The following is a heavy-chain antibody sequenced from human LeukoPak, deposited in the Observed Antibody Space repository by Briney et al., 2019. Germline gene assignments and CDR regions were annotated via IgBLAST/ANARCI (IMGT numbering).Heavy chain of an antibody. CDR3: ARHLEAVVVVAA. J-gene: IGHJ3*01. CDR1: SGSISSSSSY. V-gene: IGHV4-39*01. D-gene: IGHD2-15*01. CDR2: IYYSGST. Sequence: PSGTLSLTCTVSSGSISSSSSYWGWIRQPPGKGLEWIGSIYYSGSTYYNPSLKSRVTISVDTSKNQFSLKLSSVTAADTAVYYCARHLEAVVVVAAWGQGTMVTVSS.